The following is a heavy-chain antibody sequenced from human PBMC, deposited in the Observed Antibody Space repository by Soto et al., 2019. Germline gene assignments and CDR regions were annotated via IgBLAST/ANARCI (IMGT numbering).Heavy chain of an antibody. CDR3: VRPRPSGENYGMDV. CDR1: GLTVSHNY. CDR2: LYTEGTT. Sequence: EVQLVESGGGLIQPGGSLRLSCVASGLTVSHNYMAWVRQAPEMGLEWVSILYTEGTTYYADSVKGRLTISRDSSKNTLLLQMDSLRAEDTAVYYCVRPRPSGENYGMDVWGQGTTVTVSS. V-gene: IGHV3-53*01. D-gene: IGHD3-16*01. J-gene: IGHJ6*02.